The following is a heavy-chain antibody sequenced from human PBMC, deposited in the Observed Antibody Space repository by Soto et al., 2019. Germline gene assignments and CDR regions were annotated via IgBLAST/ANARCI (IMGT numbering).Heavy chain of an antibody. CDR1: GYTFTRYD. V-gene: IGHV1-8*01. Sequence: QVQLVQSGAEVKKPGASVKVSCKTSGYTFTRYDLNWVRQASGQGIEWMGWMNPHNGNPGYAQKFQGRVTMTRDTSIRTSNMERSSVRSEDTAVYFCVRHWELAGDDDGMDVWGQGATVAVSS. D-gene: IGHD1-26*01. CDR2: MNPHNGNP. J-gene: IGHJ6*02. CDR3: VRHWELAGDDDGMDV.